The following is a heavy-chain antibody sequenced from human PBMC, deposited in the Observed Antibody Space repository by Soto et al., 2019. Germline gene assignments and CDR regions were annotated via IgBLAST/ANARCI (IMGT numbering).Heavy chain of an antibody. Sequence: PSETLSLTCTVSGGSISSGDYYWSWIRQPPGKGLEWIGYIYYSGSTYYNPSLKSRVTISVDTSKNQFSLKLSSVTAADTAVYYCAREVYSYGLGDYYYYGMDVWGQGTTVTVSS. CDR2: IYYSGST. CDR1: GGSISSGDYY. J-gene: IGHJ6*02. CDR3: AREVYSYGLGDYYYYGMDV. D-gene: IGHD5-18*01. V-gene: IGHV4-30-4*01.